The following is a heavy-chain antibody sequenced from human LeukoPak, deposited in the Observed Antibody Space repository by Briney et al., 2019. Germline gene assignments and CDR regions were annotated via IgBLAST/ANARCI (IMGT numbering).Heavy chain of an antibody. Sequence: PGGSLRLSCAASGFTFSSYSMNWVRQAPGKGLEWVSSISSSSSYIYYADSVKGRFTISRDNAKNSLYLQMNSLRAEDTAVYYCARGYSSSWYGFGYYYYYMDVWGKGTTVTISS. CDR1: GFTFSSYS. CDR2: ISSSSSYI. D-gene: IGHD6-13*01. V-gene: IGHV3-21*01. J-gene: IGHJ6*03. CDR3: ARGYSSSWYGFGYYYYYMDV.